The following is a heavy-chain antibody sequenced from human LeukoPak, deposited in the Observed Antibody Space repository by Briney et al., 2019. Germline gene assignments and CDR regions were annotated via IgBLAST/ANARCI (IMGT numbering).Heavy chain of an antibody. CDR2: TTGGLSST. CDR1: GFTFSSYV. V-gene: IGHV3-23*01. D-gene: IGHD6-19*01. J-gene: IGHJ4*02. Sequence: PGGSLRLSCAASGFTFSSYVMSWVRQAPGKGLQWVSSTTGGLSSTHYYADSVKGRFTISGDNSKNTVYLQMNSLRVDDTAVYYCANSKVADFHYWGQGTRVTVSS. CDR3: ANSKVADFHY.